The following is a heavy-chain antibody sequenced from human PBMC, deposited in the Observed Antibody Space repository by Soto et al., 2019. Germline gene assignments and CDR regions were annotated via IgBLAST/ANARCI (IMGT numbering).Heavy chain of an antibody. J-gene: IGHJ4*02. CDR2: ISAGGAGT. D-gene: IGHD3-22*01. CDR3: AKRFRGIGSTGYSYFEY. Sequence: VGSLRLSCAASVFTFSTYVMTCIRQSPGKWLEWVSAISAGGAGTYYADSVKGRFTISRDNSENTLYLQMNGLRAEDTAVYYCAKRFRGIGSTGYSYFEYWGQGTLVTVSS. CDR1: VFTFSTYV. V-gene: IGHV3-23*01.